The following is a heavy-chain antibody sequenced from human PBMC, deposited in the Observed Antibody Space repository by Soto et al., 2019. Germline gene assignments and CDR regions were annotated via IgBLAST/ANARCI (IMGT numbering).Heavy chain of an antibody. CDR2: IFSNDEK. CDR1: GGSISSGGYY. D-gene: IGHD3-10*01. J-gene: IGHJ6*03. V-gene: IGHV2-26*01. Sequence: ETLSLTCTVSGGSISSGGYYWVWIRQPPGKALEWLAQIFSNDEKSYSTSLKSRLTISRDTSKSHVVLTMTIMAPVDPATFCYDRLCYYSSRSYYTLLVASPPPAYYYYMDVWGKGNTVT. CDR3: DRLCYYSSRSYYTLLVASPPPAYYYYMDV.